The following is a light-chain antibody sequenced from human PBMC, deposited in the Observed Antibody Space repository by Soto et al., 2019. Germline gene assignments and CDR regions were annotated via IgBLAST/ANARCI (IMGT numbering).Light chain of an antibody. Sequence: DIVMTQSPDSLAVSLGERATINCKSSQSFLYSSNNNNYLAWYQQRPGQPPKLLIYWASTRGFGVPDRFSGSGSGTDFTLTISNLPAEDVEVYYCQQYYSVRPHTFGQGTKLEIK. CDR1: QSFLYSSNNNNY. J-gene: IGKJ2*01. CDR3: QQYYSVRPHT. V-gene: IGKV4-1*01. CDR2: WAS.